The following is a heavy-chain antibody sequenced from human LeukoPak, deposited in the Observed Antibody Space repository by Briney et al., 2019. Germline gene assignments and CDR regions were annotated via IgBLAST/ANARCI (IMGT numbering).Heavy chain of an antibody. V-gene: IGHV4-39*07. D-gene: IGHD6-19*01. CDR2: IYHSGST. CDR3: ARVGRPSGIAVADTLHAFDI. Sequence: PSETLSLTCTVSGGSISSTLYYWGWVRQPPGKGLEWIGTIYHSGSTYYNPSLKSRVTISIDTSKNQFSLRVNSVTAADTAVYYCARVGRPSGIAVADTLHAFDIWGQGTMVTFSS. J-gene: IGHJ3*02. CDR1: GGSISSTLYY.